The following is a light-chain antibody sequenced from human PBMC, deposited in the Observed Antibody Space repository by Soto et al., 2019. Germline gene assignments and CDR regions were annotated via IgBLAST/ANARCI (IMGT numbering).Light chain of an antibody. CDR3: QQVYTYPLY. CDR2: AAS. V-gene: IGKV1-9*01. CDR1: QGISSS. Sequence: DIQLTQSPSFLSASVGDRVTITCRASQGISSSLAWYQQKPGKAPNLLIYAASTLQSGVPSRFSGSGSGTEFSLTISSLQPEDFATYYCQQVYTYPLYFGQGTRLEMK. J-gene: IGKJ5*01.